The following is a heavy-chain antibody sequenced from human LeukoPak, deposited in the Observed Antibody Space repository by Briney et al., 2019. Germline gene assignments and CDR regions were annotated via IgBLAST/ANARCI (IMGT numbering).Heavy chain of an antibody. CDR3: ASGGYSGYDLEY. V-gene: IGHV1-69*05. CDR2: IIPIFGTA. CDR1: GGTLSSYA. Sequence: ASVKVSCKASGGTLSSYAVSWVRQAPGQGLEWMGGIIPIFGTANYAQKFQGRVTIATDESTSTAYMELSSLRSEGTAVYYCASGGYSGYDLEYWGQGTLVTVSS. D-gene: IGHD5-12*01. J-gene: IGHJ4*02.